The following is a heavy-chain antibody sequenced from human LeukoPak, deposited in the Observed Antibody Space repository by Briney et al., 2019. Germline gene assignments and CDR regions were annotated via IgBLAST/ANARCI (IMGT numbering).Heavy chain of an antibody. Sequence: ASVKVSCKASGGTFSSYAISWVRQAPGQGLEWMGGIIPIFGTANYAQKFQGRVTITADKSTSTAYMELSSLRSEDTAVYYRARSREYSYGSLRFDYWGQGTLVTVSS. D-gene: IGHD5-18*01. J-gene: IGHJ4*02. CDR2: IIPIFGTA. CDR1: GGTFSSYA. CDR3: ARSREYSYGSLRFDY. V-gene: IGHV1-69*06.